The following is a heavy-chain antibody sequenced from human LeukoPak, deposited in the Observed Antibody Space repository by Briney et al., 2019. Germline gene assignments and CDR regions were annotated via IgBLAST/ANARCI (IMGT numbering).Heavy chain of an antibody. Sequence: SETLSLTCIVSGGSISSSSYYWGWIRQPPGKGLEWIGSIYYSGSTYYNPSLKSRVTISVDTSKNQFSLKLSSVTAADTAVYYCARHGGLAARPGYFDYWGQGTLVTVSS. V-gene: IGHV4-39*01. CDR3: ARHGGLAARPGYFDY. J-gene: IGHJ4*02. CDR2: IYYSGST. D-gene: IGHD6-6*01. CDR1: GGSISSSSYY.